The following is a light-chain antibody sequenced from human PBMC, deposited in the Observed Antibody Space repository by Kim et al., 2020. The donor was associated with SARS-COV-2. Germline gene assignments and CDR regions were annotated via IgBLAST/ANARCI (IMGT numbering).Light chain of an antibody. CDR3: QVWDSRSERQM. J-gene: IGLJ6*01. Sequence: APGRTARIACGRNNIGGKSVHWYQQRPGGAPVLVIYYDSDRPSGSPVRVSGSDSENTASLAISRVEAGDEADYYCQVWDSRSERQMFGRGTEVADL. CDR2: YDS. CDR1: NIGGKS. V-gene: IGLV3-21*04.